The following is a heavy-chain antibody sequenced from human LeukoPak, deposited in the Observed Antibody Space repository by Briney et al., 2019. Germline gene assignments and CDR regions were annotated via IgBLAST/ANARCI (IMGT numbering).Heavy chain of an antibody. CDR1: GFTFSSYE. J-gene: IGHJ4*02. V-gene: IGHV3-48*03. D-gene: IGHD5-18*01. CDR3: ARSTHSENVDY. Sequence: GGSLRLSCAASGFTFSSYEMNWVRQAPGKRLEWVSYISGSGSTIYYADSVKGRFTISRDNAKNSLYLQMNSLRAEDTAVYYCARSTHSENVDYWGQGTLVTVSS. CDR2: ISGSGSTI.